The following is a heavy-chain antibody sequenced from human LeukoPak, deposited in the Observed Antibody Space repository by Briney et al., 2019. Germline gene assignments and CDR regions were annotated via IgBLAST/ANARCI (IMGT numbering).Heavy chain of an antibody. CDR1: GFTFSSYA. CDR3: AGCSSTSCYSGLYGMDV. CDR2: ISYDGSNK. J-gene: IGHJ6*02. V-gene: IGHV3-30-3*01. Sequence: PGGSLRLSCAASGFTFSSYAMHWVRQAPGKGLEWVAVISYDGSNKYYADSVKGRFTISRDNSKNTLYLQMNSLRAEDTAVYYCAGCSSTSCYSGLYGMDVWGQGTTVTVSS. D-gene: IGHD2-2*02.